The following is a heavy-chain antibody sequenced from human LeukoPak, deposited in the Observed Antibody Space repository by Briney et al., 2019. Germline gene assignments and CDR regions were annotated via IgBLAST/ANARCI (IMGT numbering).Heavy chain of an antibody. Sequence: PSETLSLTCTVSGGSISSGSDYWSWIRQPAGKGLEWIGRIYTSGSTNYNPSLKSRVTISVDTSKNQFSLKLSSVTAADTAVYYCARTSRGYSSSSGRIRASIDSWGQGTLVTVSS. J-gene: IGHJ4*02. CDR1: GGSISSGSDY. CDR2: IYTSGST. D-gene: IGHD6-6*01. CDR3: ARTSRGYSSSSGRIRASIDS. V-gene: IGHV4-61*02.